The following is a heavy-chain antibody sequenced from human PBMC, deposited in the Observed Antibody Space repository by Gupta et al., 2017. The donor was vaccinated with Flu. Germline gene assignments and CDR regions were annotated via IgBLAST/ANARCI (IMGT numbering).Heavy chain of an antibody. J-gene: IGHJ4*02. CDR3: ARRGAYFFDR. CDR2: VYFSGDT. Sequence: QVQLQESGPGLVTPSQTLSLTCTVSGDSIKSGSVFWSWIRHHPGKGLEWIGYVYFSGDTYYNPSLQSRVSISVDTSKNQFSLEMGSVTAADTAVYYCARRGAYFFDRWGQGILVAVSS. V-gene: IGHV4-31*03. CDR1: GDSIKSGSVF.